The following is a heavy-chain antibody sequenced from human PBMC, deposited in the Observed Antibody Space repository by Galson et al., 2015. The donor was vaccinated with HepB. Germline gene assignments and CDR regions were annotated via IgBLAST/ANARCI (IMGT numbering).Heavy chain of an antibody. CDR3: AKDQSIAAAIGGWFDP. D-gene: IGHD6-13*01. Sequence: LRLSCAASGFTFSSYAMSWVRQAPGKGLEWVSAISGSGGSTYYADSVKGRFTISRDNSKNTLYLQMNSLRAEDTAVYYCAKDQSIAAAIGGWFDPWGQGTLVTVSS. CDR1: GFTFSSYA. CDR2: ISGSGGST. J-gene: IGHJ5*02. V-gene: IGHV3-23*01.